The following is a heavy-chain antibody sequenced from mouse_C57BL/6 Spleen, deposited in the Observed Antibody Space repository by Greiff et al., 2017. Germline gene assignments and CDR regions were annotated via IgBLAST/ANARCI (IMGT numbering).Heavy chain of an antibody. J-gene: IGHJ4*01. CDR2: IYPGDGDT. Sequence: VQLQESGAELVKPGASVKISCKASGYAFSSYWMNWVKQRPGKGLEWIGQIYPGDGDTNYNGKFKGKATLTADKSSSTAYMQLSSLTSEDSAVYFGARDGYDYGLYAMDYWGQGTSVTVST. V-gene: IGHV1-80*01. CDR1: GYAFSSYW. CDR3: ARDGYDYGLYAMDY. D-gene: IGHD2-4*01.